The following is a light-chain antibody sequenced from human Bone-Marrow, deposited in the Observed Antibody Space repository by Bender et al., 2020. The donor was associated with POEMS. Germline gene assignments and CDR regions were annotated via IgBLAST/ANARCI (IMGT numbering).Light chain of an antibody. V-gene: IGLV1-44*01. Sequence: QSVLTQSPSASGPPGQRVTISCSGSSSNIGSSKVSWYQQLPGRAPKFIIFKNDQRASGVPGRFSGSKSGNTASLTISGLQPEDEADYYCCSYAGSSTWVFGGGTKLTVL. J-gene: IGLJ3*02. CDR2: KND. CDR3: CSYAGSSTWV. CDR1: SSNIGSSK.